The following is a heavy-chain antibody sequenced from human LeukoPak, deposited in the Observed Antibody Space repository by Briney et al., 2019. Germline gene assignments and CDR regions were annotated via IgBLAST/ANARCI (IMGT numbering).Heavy chain of an antibody. CDR3: ARDFWNFDDSRGYYRDFDS. D-gene: IGHD3-22*01. V-gene: IGHV1-18*01. Sequence: ASVKVSCKATSYISWVRQAPGQGLEWMGWIGSYAGDTYYAQKFQGRVTVTTDTSSSTAYMELRSPRSDGTAVYYCARDFWNFDDSRGYYRDFDSWGQGTLVTVSS. CDR2: IGSYAGDT. CDR1: TSY. J-gene: IGHJ5*01.